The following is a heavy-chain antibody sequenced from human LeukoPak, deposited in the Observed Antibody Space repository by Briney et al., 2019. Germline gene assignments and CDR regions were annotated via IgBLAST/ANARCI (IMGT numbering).Heavy chain of an antibody. J-gene: IGHJ4*02. CDR2: IYPGDSDT. V-gene: IGHV5-51*01. CDR3: ARRRNYGGNFFDY. CDR1: GYSFTSYW. D-gene: IGHD4-23*01. Sequence: GESLKISCKSSGYSFTSYWIGWVRQMPGKGLEWMGIIYPGDSDTRYSPSFQGQITISADKSISTAYLQWSSLKASDTAMYYCARRRNYGGNFFDYWGQGTLVTVSS.